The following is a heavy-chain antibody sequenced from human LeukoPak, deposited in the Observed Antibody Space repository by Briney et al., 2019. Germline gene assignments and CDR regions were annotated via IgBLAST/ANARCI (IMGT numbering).Heavy chain of an antibody. CDR2: ISSSGSTI. V-gene: IGHV3-48*03. CDR1: GFTFSSYE. Sequence: PGGSLRLSCAASGFTFSSYEMNWVRQAPGKGLEWVSYISSSGSTIYYADSVKGRFTISRDNAKNSLYLQMNSLRAEDTAVYYCAKDWGYSSSQGYYFDYWGQGTVVTVSS. J-gene: IGHJ4*02. D-gene: IGHD6-13*01. CDR3: AKDWGYSSSQGYYFDY.